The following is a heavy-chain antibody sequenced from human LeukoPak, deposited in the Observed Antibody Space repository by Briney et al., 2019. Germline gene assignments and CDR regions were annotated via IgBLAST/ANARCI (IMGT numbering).Heavy chain of an antibody. J-gene: IGHJ5*02. Sequence: GGSLRLSCAASGFTFSSYAMHWVRQAPGKGLEWVAVISYDGSNKYYADSVKGRFTISRDNSKNMLYLQMNSLRAEDTAVYYCARDLSAWGQGTLVTVSS. V-gene: IGHV3-30*04. CDR1: GFTFSSYA. CDR3: ARDLSA. CDR2: ISYDGSNK.